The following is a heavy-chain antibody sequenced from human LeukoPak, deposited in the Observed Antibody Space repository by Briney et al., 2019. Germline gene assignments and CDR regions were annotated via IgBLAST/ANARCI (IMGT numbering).Heavy chain of an antibody. CDR3: ARGQYYGDITFPLHY. CDR1: GYIFMNYY. J-gene: IGHJ4*02. V-gene: IGHV1-2*04. Sequence: ASVKVSCKAFGYIFMNYYIHWVRQAPGQGLEWMGWINPKSGDTQYGNKFQGWVAMTRDTSISTASLELSRLTSDDTAVYFCARGQYYGDITFPLHYWGQGTLVTVSS. D-gene: IGHD4-17*01. CDR2: INPKSGDT.